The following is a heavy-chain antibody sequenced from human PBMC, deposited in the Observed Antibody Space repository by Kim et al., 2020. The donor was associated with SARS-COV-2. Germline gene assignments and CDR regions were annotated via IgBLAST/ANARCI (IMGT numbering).Heavy chain of an antibody. CDR3: ARGGTRYHTDN. CDR1: GYTFTSYY. D-gene: IGHD3-16*01. Sequence: ASVKVSCKASGYTFTSYYMHWMRQAPGQGLEWMGLINPSGDTTTYAQKFQDRITMTRDTSKTTVYMELSSLISDDSAVYYCARGGTRYHTDNWGQGSLV. CDR2: INPSGDTT. V-gene: IGHV1-46*01. J-gene: IGHJ4*02.